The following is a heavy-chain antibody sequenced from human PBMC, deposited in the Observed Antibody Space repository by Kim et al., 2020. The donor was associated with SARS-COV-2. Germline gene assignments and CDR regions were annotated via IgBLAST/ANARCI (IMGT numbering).Heavy chain of an antibody. Sequence: SETLSLTCTVSGGSISSSSYYWGWIRQPPGKGLEWIGSIYYSGSTYYNPSLKSRVTISVDTSKNQFSLKLSSVTAADTAVYYCARHDVATIQEWYSSSWGFGYWGQGTLVTVSS. J-gene: IGHJ4*02. CDR2: IYYSGST. D-gene: IGHD6-13*01. V-gene: IGHV4-39*01. CDR3: ARHDVATIQEWYSSSWGFGY. CDR1: GGSISSSSYY.